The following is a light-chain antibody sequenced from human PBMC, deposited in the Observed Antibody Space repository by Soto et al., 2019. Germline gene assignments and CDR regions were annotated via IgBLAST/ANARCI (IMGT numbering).Light chain of an antibody. J-gene: IGKJ1*01. Sequence: EIVLTPSPATLSLSPGERATLSCRASQSVSSYLAWYQQKPGQAPRLLIYDASNRATGIPARFSGSGSGPDFTLTISSLEPEDFAVYYCQQRSNWPSTFGQGTKVDIK. V-gene: IGKV3-11*01. CDR3: QQRSNWPST. CDR1: QSVSSY. CDR2: DAS.